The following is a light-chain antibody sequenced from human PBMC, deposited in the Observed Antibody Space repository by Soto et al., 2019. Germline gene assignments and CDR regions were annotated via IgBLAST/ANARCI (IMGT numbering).Light chain of an antibody. Sequence: IVMTQSPVSLPVTPGEPASISCKSSQSLLHSDGYKYLDWYVQKAGQSPQPLIYLGSHRASGVPDRISGSGSGTDFTLKISKVEADDVGVYYCMQTLQTPFTLGPGTKVDI. CDR2: LGS. V-gene: IGKV2-28*01. J-gene: IGKJ3*01. CDR1: QSLLHSDGYKY. CDR3: MQTLQTPFT.